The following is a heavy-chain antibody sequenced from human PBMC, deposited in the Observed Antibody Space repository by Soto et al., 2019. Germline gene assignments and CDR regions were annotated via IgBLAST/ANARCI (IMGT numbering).Heavy chain of an antibody. Sequence: QVQLVQSGAEVKKPGSSVKVSCKASGGTFSSYAISWVRQAPGQGLEWMGGIIPIFGTANYAQKFQGRVTITADESTSTAYMEMSSLRYEDTAVYYCARCLITMVRGAEPGDAFDIWGQGTMVTVSS. V-gene: IGHV1-69*12. CDR3: ARCLITMVRGAEPGDAFDI. CDR2: IIPIFGTA. J-gene: IGHJ3*02. CDR1: GGTFSSYA. D-gene: IGHD3-10*01.